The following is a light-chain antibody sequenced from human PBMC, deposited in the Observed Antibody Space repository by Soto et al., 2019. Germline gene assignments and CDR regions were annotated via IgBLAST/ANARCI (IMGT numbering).Light chain of an antibody. CDR3: GSYTTYRPYV. J-gene: IGLJ1*01. CDR2: EVT. CDR1: SSDVGGYNY. V-gene: IGLV2-14*01. Sequence: QSALTQPPSASGSPGQSVTISCTGASSDVGGYNYVSWYQQHPGKAPKLMIFEVTNRPSGVSDRFSGSKSGNTASLTISGLQADDEADYYCGSYTTYRPYVFGSGTKVTVL.